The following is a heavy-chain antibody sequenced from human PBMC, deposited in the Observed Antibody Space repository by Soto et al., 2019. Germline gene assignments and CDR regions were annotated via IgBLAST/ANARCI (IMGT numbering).Heavy chain of an antibody. CDR2: ISGTGGST. CDR1: VFTFSNYS. Sequence: GASLRLSCAASVFTFSNYSMSWVRQTPGKGLEWVSTISGTGGSTYYADSVKGRFTISRDNSKKTLYLQMNSLRAEDTAIYYSAKGELLTGVASFDYWGLGTLVTVSS. CDR3: AKGELLTGVASFDY. D-gene: IGHD7-27*01. J-gene: IGHJ4*02. V-gene: IGHV3-23*01.